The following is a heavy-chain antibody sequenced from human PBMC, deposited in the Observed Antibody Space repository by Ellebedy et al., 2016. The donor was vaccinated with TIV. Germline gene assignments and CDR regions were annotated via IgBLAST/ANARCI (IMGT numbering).Heavy chain of an antibody. Sequence: SETLSLTCTVSGGSISRSSSYWGWIRRPPGKGLEWIGTVYYSGTTYYNSSLKSRVTISVDTSMNRFSLELNSVTAADTAVYYCARNVLIFTFDKWYPDLWGRGTLVTVSS. CDR3: ARNVLIFTFDKWYPDL. D-gene: IGHD3/OR15-3a*01. CDR1: GGSISRSSSY. CDR2: VYYSGTT. J-gene: IGHJ2*01. V-gene: IGHV4-39*01.